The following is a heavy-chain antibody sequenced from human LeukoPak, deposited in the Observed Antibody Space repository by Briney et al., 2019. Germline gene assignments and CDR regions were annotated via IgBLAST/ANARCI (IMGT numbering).Heavy chain of an antibody. CDR3: AKSYYDFWSGYYQTFDY. J-gene: IGHJ4*02. Sequence: GGSLRLSCAASGFTFSSYGMQWVRQAPGKGLEWVAVISYDGRNKYYADSVKGRFTISRDNSKNTLYLQMNSLRAEDTAVYYCAKSYYDFWSGYYQTFDYWGQGTLVTVSS. D-gene: IGHD3-3*01. V-gene: IGHV3-30*18. CDR1: GFTFSSYG. CDR2: ISYDGRNK.